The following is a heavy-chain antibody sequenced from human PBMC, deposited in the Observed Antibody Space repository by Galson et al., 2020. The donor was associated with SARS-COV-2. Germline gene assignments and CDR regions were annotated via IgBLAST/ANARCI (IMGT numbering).Heavy chain of an antibody. Sequence: ASETLSLTCTVSGGSISSHYWTWIRQPAGQGLEWIGRVYIGGSTNYNPSLKSRLTMSVDTSKSQFSLQLSSVPAADTALYYCAGEGYNSGTYQNGMDVWGHGTTVTVSS. CDR2: VYIGGST. CDR1: GGSISSHY. CDR3: AGEGYNSGTYQNGMDV. V-gene: IGHV4-4*07. J-gene: IGHJ6*02. D-gene: IGHD3-22*01.